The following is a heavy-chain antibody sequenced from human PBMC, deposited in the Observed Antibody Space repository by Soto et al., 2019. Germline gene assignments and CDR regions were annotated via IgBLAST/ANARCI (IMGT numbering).Heavy chain of an antibody. CDR2: IYPGDSDT. V-gene: IGHV5-51*01. Sequence: GESLKISCKGSGYSFTSYWIGWVRQMPGKGLEWMGIIYPGDSDTRYSPSFQGQVTISADKSISTAYLQWSSLKASDTAMYYCAGLDDSSGYYQNWFDPWGQGTLVTVSS. CDR3: AGLDDSSGYYQNWFDP. CDR1: GYSFTSYW. J-gene: IGHJ5*02. D-gene: IGHD3-22*01.